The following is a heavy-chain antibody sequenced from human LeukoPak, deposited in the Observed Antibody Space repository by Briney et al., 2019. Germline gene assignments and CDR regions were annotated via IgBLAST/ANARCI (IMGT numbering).Heavy chain of an antibody. J-gene: IGHJ4*02. Sequence: PGGSLRLSCAASGFTFSSYELNWVRQAPGKGLEWVSYISRSGSTINYADSVKGRFTISRDNAKNSLYLQMNSLRAEDTAVYYCARQWRGCVDYWGQGTLVTVSS. V-gene: IGHV3-48*03. CDR2: ISRSGSTI. CDR1: GFTFSSYE. D-gene: IGHD3-3*01. CDR3: ARQWRGCVDY.